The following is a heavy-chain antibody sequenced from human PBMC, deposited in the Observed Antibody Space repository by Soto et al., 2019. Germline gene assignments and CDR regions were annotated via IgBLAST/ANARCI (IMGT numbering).Heavy chain of an antibody. Sequence: SETLYLTCAVSGGSINSGGYSWSWIRQPPGKGLEWIGYIYHSGSTYYNPSLKSRVTISVDRSKNQFSLKLSSVTAADTAVYYCARGAPGEYVYVWGSYRQGGAFDIWGQGTMVTVSS. CDR1: GGSINSGGYS. J-gene: IGHJ3*02. V-gene: IGHV4-30-2*01. D-gene: IGHD3-16*02. CDR2: IYHSGST. CDR3: ARGAPGEYVYVWGSYRQGGAFDI.